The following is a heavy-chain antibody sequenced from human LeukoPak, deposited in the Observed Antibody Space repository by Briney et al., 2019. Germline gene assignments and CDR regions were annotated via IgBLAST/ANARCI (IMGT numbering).Heavy chain of an antibody. CDR3: AKRPYCSGAVCYHIDY. J-gene: IGHJ4*02. V-gene: IGHV3-23*01. Sequence: GGSLRLFCAASRFTFSSYAMSWVRQAPGKGMEWVSTISGSGGSTYYADSVRGRFTISRDNSKNTVYLQLNSLRAEDTAVYYCAKRPYCSGAVCYHIDYWGQGTLVTVSS. CDR2: ISGSGGST. CDR1: RFTFSSYA. D-gene: IGHD2-15*01.